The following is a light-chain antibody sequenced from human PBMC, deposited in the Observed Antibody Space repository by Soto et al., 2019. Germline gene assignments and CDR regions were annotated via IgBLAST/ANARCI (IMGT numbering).Light chain of an antibody. V-gene: IGKV3-20*01. CDR3: QQYGSSPCT. CDR1: QSVNSDY. J-gene: IGKJ2*01. CDR2: GAS. Sequence: EIVLTQSPGTLSLSPGERATLSCRASQSVNSDYLAWFQQKPGQAPRLLIYGASTRTTGIPDRFSGRGSGTDFTLTIGRLEPEDFAVYYCQQYGSSPCTFGQGTK.